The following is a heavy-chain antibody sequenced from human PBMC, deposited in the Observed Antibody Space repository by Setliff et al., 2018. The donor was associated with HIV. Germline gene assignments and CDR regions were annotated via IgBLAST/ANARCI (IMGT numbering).Heavy chain of an antibody. CDR2: ISASKGNT. V-gene: IGHV1-18*01. J-gene: IGHJ6*03. CDR3: ARDQGFWSGFTYNYYMDV. CDR1: GYTFTSYG. Sequence: ASVKVSCKASGYTFTSYGSSWVRQAPGQGLEWMGRISASKGNTKYTQDFQGRVTMTTDTSTSTVYMELRSLRSDDTAVYYCARDQGFWSGFTYNYYMDVWGKGTTVTVSS. D-gene: IGHD3-3*01.